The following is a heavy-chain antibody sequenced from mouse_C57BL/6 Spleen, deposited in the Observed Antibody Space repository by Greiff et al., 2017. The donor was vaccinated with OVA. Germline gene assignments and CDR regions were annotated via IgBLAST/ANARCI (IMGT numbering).Heavy chain of an antibody. V-gene: IGHV1-82*01. Sequence: QVQLQQSGPELVKPGASVKISCKASGYAFSSSWMNWVKQRPGKGLEWIGRIYPGDGDTNYNGKFKGKATLTADKSSSTAYMQLSSLTSEDSAVYFCARSNYSNYRDYGGQGTTLTVSS. J-gene: IGHJ2*01. CDR1: GYAFSSSW. D-gene: IGHD2-5*01. CDR3: ARSNYSNYRDY. CDR2: IYPGDGDT.